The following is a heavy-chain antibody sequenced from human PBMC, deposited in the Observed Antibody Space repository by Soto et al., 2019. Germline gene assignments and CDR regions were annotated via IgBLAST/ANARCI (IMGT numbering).Heavy chain of an antibody. V-gene: IGHV1-18*01. CDR2: ISAYNGNT. Sequence: ASVKVSCKASGYTFTSYGISWVRQAPGQGLEWMGWISAYNGNTDYAQKLQGRVTMTTDTSTSTAYMELRSLRSDDTAVYYCARWYWEYYDILTGYSGYFDYWGQGTLVTVSS. D-gene: IGHD3-9*01. J-gene: IGHJ4*02. CDR1: GYTFTSYG. CDR3: ARWYWEYYDILTGYSGYFDY.